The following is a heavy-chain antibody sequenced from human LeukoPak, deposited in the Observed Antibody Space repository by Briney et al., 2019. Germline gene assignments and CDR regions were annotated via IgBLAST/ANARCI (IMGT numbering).Heavy chain of an antibody. J-gene: IGHJ3*02. CDR2: INDSGST. D-gene: IGHD3-22*01. CDR3: ARERITIIVVANDSFDI. CDR1: GGSFSGYY. V-gene: IGHV4-34*01. Sequence: PSETLSLTCAVYGGSFSGYYWSWIRQPPGKGLEGGGEINDSGSTNYNPSLKSRVTISVDTSKYQFSLKLSSVTAADTAVYYCARERITIIVVANDSFDIWGQGTMVTVSS.